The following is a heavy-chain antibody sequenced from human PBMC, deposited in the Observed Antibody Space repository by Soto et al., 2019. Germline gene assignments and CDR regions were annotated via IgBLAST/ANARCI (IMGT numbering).Heavy chain of an antibody. CDR1: GYTFTSYG. Sequence: ASVKVSCKASGYTFTSYGISWVRQAPGQGLEWMGWISVYNGHTNYAQKFQGRVTMTTDTSTSTAYMELRSLRSDDTAVYYCARSPSVAGNDYWGQGTLVTVPQ. V-gene: IGHV1-18*01. CDR3: ARSPSVAGNDY. J-gene: IGHJ4*02. CDR2: ISVYNGHT. D-gene: IGHD6-19*01.